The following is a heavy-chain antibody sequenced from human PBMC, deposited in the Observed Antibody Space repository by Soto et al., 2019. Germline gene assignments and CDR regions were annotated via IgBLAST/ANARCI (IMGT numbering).Heavy chain of an antibody. Sequence: GGSLRLSCAASGFTFSSYAMSWVRQAPGKELEWVTAISGSGGSTYYADSVKGRFTISRDNSKNTLYLQMNSLRAEDTAVYYCAKDHDCGSTSCYYYYYGMDVWGQGTTVTVSS. D-gene: IGHD2-2*01. J-gene: IGHJ6*02. CDR2: ISGSGGST. V-gene: IGHV3-23*01. CDR3: AKDHDCGSTSCYYYYYGMDV. CDR1: GFTFSSYA.